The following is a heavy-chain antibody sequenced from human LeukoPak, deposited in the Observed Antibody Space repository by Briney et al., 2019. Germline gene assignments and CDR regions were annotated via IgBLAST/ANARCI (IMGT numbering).Heavy chain of an antibody. CDR2: IYYSGST. J-gene: IGHJ6*02. CDR3: AREHVYYDFWSGYYKYYDMDV. D-gene: IGHD3-3*01. Sequence: SETLSLTCTVSGGSISSYYWSWIRQPPGKGLEWIGYIYYSGSTNYNPSLKSRVTISVDTSKNQFSLKLSSVTAADTAVYYCAREHVYYDFWSGYYKYYDMDVWGQGTTVTVSS. V-gene: IGHV4-59*01. CDR1: GGSISSYY.